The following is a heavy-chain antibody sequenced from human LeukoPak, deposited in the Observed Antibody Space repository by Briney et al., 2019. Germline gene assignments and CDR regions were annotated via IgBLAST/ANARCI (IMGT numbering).Heavy chain of an antibody. V-gene: IGHV1-18*01. Sequence: ASVKVSCKASGYTLTSYGISWVRQAPGQGLEWMGWISAYNGNTNYAQKLQGRVTMTTDTSTSTAYMELRSLRSDDTAVYYCARIPTTVTTGPIDYWGQGTLVTVSS. D-gene: IGHD4-17*01. J-gene: IGHJ4*02. CDR2: ISAYNGNT. CDR1: GYTLTSYG. CDR3: ARIPTTVTTGPIDY.